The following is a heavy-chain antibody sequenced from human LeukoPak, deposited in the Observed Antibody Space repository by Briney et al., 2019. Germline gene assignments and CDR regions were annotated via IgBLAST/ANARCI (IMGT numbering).Heavy chain of an antibody. CDR1: GGSISSSSYY. V-gene: IGHV4-39*01. CDR3: ARHGITMIVVANDAFDI. J-gene: IGHJ3*02. Sequence: SETLSLTCTVSGGSISSSSYYWGWLRQPPGKGLEWIGSIYYSGSTYYNPSLKSRVTISVDTSKNQFFLKLSSVTAADTAVYYCARHGITMIVVANDAFDIWGQGTMVTVSS. CDR2: IYYSGST. D-gene: IGHD3-22*01.